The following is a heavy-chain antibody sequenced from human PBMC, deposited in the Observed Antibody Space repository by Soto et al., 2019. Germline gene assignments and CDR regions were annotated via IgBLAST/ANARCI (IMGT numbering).Heavy chain of an antibody. Sequence: SVKVSCKASGGTFSSYTISWVRQAPGQGLEWMGRISPIIGITNYAQKLQGRVTMTADTSTSTAYMELRSLRSDDTAVYYCARDADIVVVPAASHSYYFDYWGQGTLVTVSS. CDR2: ISPIIGIT. CDR3: ARDADIVVVPAASHSYYFDY. CDR1: GGTFSSYT. V-gene: IGHV1-69*04. D-gene: IGHD2-2*01. J-gene: IGHJ4*02.